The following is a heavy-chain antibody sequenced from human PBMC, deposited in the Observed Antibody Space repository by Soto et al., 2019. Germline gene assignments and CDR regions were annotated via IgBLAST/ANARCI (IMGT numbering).Heavy chain of an antibody. D-gene: IGHD1-7*01. CDR1: GGSISSGGYY. Sequence: PSETLSLTCTVSGGSISSGGYYWSWIRQHPGKGLEWIGYIYYSGSTYYNPSLKSRVTISVDTSKNQFSLKLSSVTAADTAVYYCARGGSGTTVGWFDPWGQGTLVTVSS. CDR3: ARGGSGTTVGWFDP. CDR2: IYYSGST. J-gene: IGHJ5*02. V-gene: IGHV4-31*03.